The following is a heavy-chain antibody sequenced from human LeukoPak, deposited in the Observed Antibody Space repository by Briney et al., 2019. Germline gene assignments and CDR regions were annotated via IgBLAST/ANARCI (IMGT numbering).Heavy chain of an antibody. J-gene: IGHJ6*03. V-gene: IGHV4-39*01. CDR2: FYYNGYT. CDR3: ARPLIPYYYYYYMDV. CDR1: GGSVSSSSYY. Sequence: SETLSLTCSVSGGSVSSSSYYWGWIRQPPGKGLEWIGSFYYNGYTYYNPSLKSRVTISVDTSKNQFSLNLSSVTAADTAVYYCARPLIPYYYYYYMDVWGKGTTVTVSS. D-gene: IGHD2-2*02.